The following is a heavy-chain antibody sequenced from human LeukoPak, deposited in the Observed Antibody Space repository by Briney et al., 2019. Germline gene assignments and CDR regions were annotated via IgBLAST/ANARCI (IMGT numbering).Heavy chain of an antibody. Sequence: SETLSLTCSVSGGSISSYYWTWIRQPPGKGLEWIGYIFYSGSTNYNPSLKSLVTISVDTSKNQFSLKLSSVTAADTAVYYCARGQLIAAPRLNYFDYWGQGTLVTVSS. CDR3: ARGQLIAAPRLNYFDY. V-gene: IGHV4-59*01. J-gene: IGHJ4*02. CDR2: IFYSGST. CDR1: GGSISSYY. D-gene: IGHD6-13*01.